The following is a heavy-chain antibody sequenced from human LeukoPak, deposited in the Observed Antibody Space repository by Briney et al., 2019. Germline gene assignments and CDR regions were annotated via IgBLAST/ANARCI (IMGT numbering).Heavy chain of an antibody. CDR1: GFTFSSYG. CDR3: ARDQYLDY. CDR2: ISRGGSSI. J-gene: IGHJ4*02. V-gene: IGHV3-21*04. Sequence: GGSLRLSCAASGFTFSSYGMHWVRQAPGKGLEWVPSISRGGSSIYYADSVKGRFTISRDNAKNSLDLQMNSLRAEDTAVYYCARDQYLDYWGQGTLVTVSS.